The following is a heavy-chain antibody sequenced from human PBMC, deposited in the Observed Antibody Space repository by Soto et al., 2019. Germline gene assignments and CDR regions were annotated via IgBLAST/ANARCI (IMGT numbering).Heavy chain of an antibody. J-gene: IGHJ5*02. CDR3: AKSRFQNDYGDYVGDWFDP. CDR2: ISGSGGST. V-gene: IGHV3-23*01. Sequence: GGSLRLSCAASGFTFSSYAMSWVRQAPGKGLEWVSAISGSGGSTYYADSVKGRFTISRDNSKNTLYLQMNSLRAEDTAVYYCAKSRFQNDYGDYVGDWFDPWGQGTLVTVSS. D-gene: IGHD4-17*01. CDR1: GFTFSSYA.